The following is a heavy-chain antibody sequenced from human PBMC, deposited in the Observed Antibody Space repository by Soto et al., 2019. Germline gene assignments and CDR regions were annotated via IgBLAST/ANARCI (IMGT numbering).Heavy chain of an antibody. CDR3: TRQRGYYGSGSYYNGPYYYYGMDV. D-gene: IGHD3-10*01. CDR1: GFTFSGSA. J-gene: IGHJ6*02. V-gene: IGHV3-73*01. CDR2: IRSKANSYAT. Sequence: GSLRLSCAASGFTFSGSAMHWVRQASGKGLEWVGRIRSKANSYATAYAASVKGRFTISRDDSKNTAYLQMNSLKTEDTAVYYCTRQRGYYGSGSYYNGPYYYYGMDVWGQGTTVTVSS.